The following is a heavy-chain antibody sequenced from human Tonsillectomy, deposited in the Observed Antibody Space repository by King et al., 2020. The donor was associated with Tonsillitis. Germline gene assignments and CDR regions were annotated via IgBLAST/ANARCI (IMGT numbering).Heavy chain of an antibody. CDR1: GGSISSGGYS. V-gene: IGHV4-30-2*01. Sequence: LQLQESGSGLVKPSQTLSLTCAVSGGSISSGGYSWSWIRQPPGKGLEWIGYIYHSGSTYYNPSLKSRVTISVDRSKNQFSLKLSSVTAADTAVYYCARGFAPDYYDSSADNWFDPWGQGTLVTVSS. D-gene: IGHD3-22*01. J-gene: IGHJ5*02. CDR3: ARGFAPDYYDSSADNWFDP. CDR2: IYHSGST.